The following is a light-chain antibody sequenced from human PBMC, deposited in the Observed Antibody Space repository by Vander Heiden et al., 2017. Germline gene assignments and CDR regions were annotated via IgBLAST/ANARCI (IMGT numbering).Light chain of an antibody. CDR1: KLGDKY. Sequence: SYATPHPPTASVSPGQTASITCSGDKLGDKYACWYQQKPGQSPVLVIYQDSKRPSGIPERFSGSNSGNTATLTISGTQAMDEADYYCQAWDSSTYVVFGGGTKLTVL. J-gene: IGLJ2*01. CDR2: QDS. CDR3: QAWDSSTYVV. V-gene: IGLV3-1*01.